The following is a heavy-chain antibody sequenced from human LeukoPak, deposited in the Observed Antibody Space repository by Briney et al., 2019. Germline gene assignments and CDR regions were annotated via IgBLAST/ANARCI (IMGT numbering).Heavy chain of an antibody. Sequence: GGSLKLSCAASGFSFISYGTHWVRQAPGKGLEWVGVISDDGRRKDYADSAKGRFTISRDNSKDTLYLQMNSLRAEDTAVYYCAKRPSDYGDYVSYFDYWGQGTLVTVSS. CDR1: GFSFISYG. CDR3: AKRPSDYGDYVSYFDY. CDR2: ISDDGRRK. D-gene: IGHD4-17*01. V-gene: IGHV3-30*18. J-gene: IGHJ4*02.